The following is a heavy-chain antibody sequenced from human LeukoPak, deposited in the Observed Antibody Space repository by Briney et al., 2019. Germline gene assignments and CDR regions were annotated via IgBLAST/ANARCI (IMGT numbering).Heavy chain of an antibody. V-gene: IGHV3-23*01. Sequence: PGGSLRLSWAASGFTFSSYAMSWVRQAPGKGLEWVSAISGSGGSTYYADSVKGRFTISRDNSKNTLYLQMNSLRAEDTAVYYCVHEGYSSGWPFDPWGQGTLVTVSS. J-gene: IGHJ5*02. CDR2: ISGSGGST. CDR3: VHEGYSSGWPFDP. CDR1: GFTFSSYA. D-gene: IGHD6-19*01.